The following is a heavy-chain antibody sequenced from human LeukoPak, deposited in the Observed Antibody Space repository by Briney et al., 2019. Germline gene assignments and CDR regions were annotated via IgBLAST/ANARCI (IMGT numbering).Heavy chain of an antibody. CDR3: ARDRDVPAIGMGV. J-gene: IGHJ6*02. CDR1: GFTFSSYT. V-gene: IGHV3-21*06. Sequence: GGSLRLSCAASGFTFSSYTMNWVRQAPGKGLEWVSSIISSSSYMYYADSVKGRFTISRDNAKNSLYLQMNSLRAEDTAVYYCARDRDVPAIGMGVWGQGTTVTVSS. CDR2: IISSSSYM.